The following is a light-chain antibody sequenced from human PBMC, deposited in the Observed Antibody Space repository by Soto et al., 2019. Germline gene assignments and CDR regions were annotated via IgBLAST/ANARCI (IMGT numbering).Light chain of an antibody. CDR2: GAS. V-gene: IGKV3-15*01. Sequence: DIVMTQSPAILSVSLGDRATLSCLASQSISDNLAGYQQRSGQAPRLLIYGASTRATSVPARFSGRGSGTEFTLTIISLQSDDFAICSCQQYKSWPPLTFGGGTKV. J-gene: IGKJ4*01. CDR1: QSISDN. CDR3: QQYKSWPPLT.